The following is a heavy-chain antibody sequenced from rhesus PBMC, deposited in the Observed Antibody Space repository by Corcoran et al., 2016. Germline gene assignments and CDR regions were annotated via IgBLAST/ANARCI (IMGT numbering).Heavy chain of an antibody. D-gene: IGHD6-31*01. J-gene: IGHJ4*01. CDR2: ISESGGTI. Sequence: DVQLVESGGGLVKPGGSLRLSCVASGFTFSSYEMHWVRQAPGKGLEWVSVISESGGTIYYADSVKCRCTISRDNAKNSLFLQMNSLRAEDTAVYYCTRALPYSSGWYDFDYWGQGVLVTVSS. CDR1: GFTFSSYE. V-gene: IGHV3-100*02. CDR3: TRALPYSSGWYDFDY.